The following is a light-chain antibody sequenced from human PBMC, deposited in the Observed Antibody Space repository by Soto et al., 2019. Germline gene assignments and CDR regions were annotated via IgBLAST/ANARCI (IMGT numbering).Light chain of an antibody. V-gene: IGLV7-46*01. CDR2: DTS. CDR1: TGAVTSGHY. CDR3: LLSYSGAWL. Sequence: QAVVTQEPSLTVSPGGTGTLTCRPRTGAVTSGHYPDWVQQKPGQAPRTLIYDTSNKHSWTPARFSGSLLGGKAALTLSGAQPEDEAEYYCLLSYSGAWLFGGGTKLTVL. J-gene: IGLJ3*02.